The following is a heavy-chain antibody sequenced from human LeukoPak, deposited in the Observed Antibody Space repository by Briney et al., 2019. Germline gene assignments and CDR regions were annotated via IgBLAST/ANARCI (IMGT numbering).Heavy chain of an antibody. J-gene: IGHJ4*02. CDR3: ARALSGWYAPDFDY. Sequence: ASVKVSCKASGYTFTGYYMHWVRQAPGQGLEWMGWINPNSGGTDYAQKFQGRVTMTRDTSISTAYMELSRLRSDDTAVYYCARALSGWYAPDFDYWGQGTLVTVSS. V-gene: IGHV1-2*02. CDR1: GYTFTGYY. D-gene: IGHD6-19*01. CDR2: INPNSGGT.